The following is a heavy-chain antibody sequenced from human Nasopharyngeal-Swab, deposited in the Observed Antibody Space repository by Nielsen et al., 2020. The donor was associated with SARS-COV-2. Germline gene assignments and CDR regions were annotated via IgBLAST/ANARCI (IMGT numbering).Heavy chain of an antibody. J-gene: IGHJ6*02. V-gene: IGHV3-33*01. CDR3: ARESHPPDWGSGGMDV. D-gene: IGHD7-27*01. CDR2: IWYDGSNK. Sequence: GESLKISCAASGFTFSSDGMHWVRQAPGKGLEWVAVIWYDGSNKYYADSVKGRFTISRDNSKNTLYLQMHSLRAEDTAVYYCARESHPPDWGSGGMDVWGQGTTVTVSS. CDR1: GFTFSSDG.